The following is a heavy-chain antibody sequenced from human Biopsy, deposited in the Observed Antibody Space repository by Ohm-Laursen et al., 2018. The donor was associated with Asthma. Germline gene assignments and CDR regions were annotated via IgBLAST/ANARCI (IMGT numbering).Heavy chain of an antibody. V-gene: IGHV4-31*03. J-gene: IGHJ5*02. CDR2: IYYSGST. D-gene: IGHD4-17*01. Sequence: PSETLSLTCIVSGGSINIGDYYWSWIRQHPVKGLEWIGYIYYSGSTYYNPSLKSRVSISLDTSKNQFPLSLTSVTAADTAVYYCARTTYGDDGFDPWGQGTLVTVSS. CDR3: ARTTYGDDGFDP. CDR1: GGSINIGDYY.